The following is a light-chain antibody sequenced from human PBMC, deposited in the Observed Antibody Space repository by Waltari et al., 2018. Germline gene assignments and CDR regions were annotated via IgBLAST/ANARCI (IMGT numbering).Light chain of an antibody. J-gene: IGKJ2*01. CDR2: TAS. V-gene: IGKV1-9*01. CDR3: RHLNSYPVT. CDR1: QGISSY. Sequence: DIQLTQSPSFLSASVGDRVTITCRASQGISSYLAWYQQKPGKAPKLLIYTASTLQSGVPSRFSGSGSGTEFTLTISSLQPEDFATYYCRHLNSYPVTFGQGTKLEIK.